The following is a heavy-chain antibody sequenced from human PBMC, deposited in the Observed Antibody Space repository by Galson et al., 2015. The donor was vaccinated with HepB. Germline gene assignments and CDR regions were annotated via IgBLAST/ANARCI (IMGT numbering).Heavy chain of an antibody. CDR2: INPNSGGT. J-gene: IGHJ4*02. Sequence: SVKVSCKASGYTFTGYYMHWVRQAPGQGLEWMGWINPNSGGTNYAQKFQGWVTMTRDTSISTAYMELSRLRSDDTAVYYCARAREMAAHLDFDYWGQGTLVTVSS. CDR1: GYTFTGYY. CDR3: ARAREMAAHLDFDY. V-gene: IGHV1-2*04. D-gene: IGHD5-24*01.